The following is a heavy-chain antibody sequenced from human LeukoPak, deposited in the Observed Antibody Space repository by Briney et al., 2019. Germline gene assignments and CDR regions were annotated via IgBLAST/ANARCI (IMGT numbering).Heavy chain of an antibody. CDR3: ARDIGGSGWPSY. Sequence: ASVKVSCKASGGTFSSYAISWVRQAPGQGLEWMGRIIPIFGTANYAQKFQGRVTMTRDTSISTAYMELSRLRSDDTAVYYCARDIGGSGWPSYWGQGTLVTVSS. V-gene: IGHV1-69*05. J-gene: IGHJ4*02. CDR2: IIPIFGTA. CDR1: GGTFSSYA. D-gene: IGHD6-19*01.